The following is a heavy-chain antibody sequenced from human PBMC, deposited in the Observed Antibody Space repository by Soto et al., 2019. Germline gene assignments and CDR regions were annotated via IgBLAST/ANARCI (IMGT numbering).Heavy chain of an antibody. CDR1: GGSISSGGYY. J-gene: IGHJ3*02. CDR3: ARDQQTHNAFDI. CDR2: IYYSGST. V-gene: IGHV4-31*03. Sequence: PSETLSLTCTVSGGSISSGGYYWSWIRQHPGKGLEWIGYIYYSGSTYYNPSLKSRVTISVDTSKNQFSLKLSSVTAADTAVYYCARDQQTHNAFDIWGQGTMVTVSS.